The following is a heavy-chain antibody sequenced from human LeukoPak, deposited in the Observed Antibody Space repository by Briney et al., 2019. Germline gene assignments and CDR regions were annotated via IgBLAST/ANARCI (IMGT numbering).Heavy chain of an antibody. D-gene: IGHD6-6*01. J-gene: IGHJ3*02. CDR3: AREYSSSPWRAFDI. CDR1: GGSFSGYY. CDR2: INHSGNT. Sequence: SETLSLTCAVYGGSFSGYYWSWIRQPPGKGLEWIGEINHSGNTNYSPSLKSRATISVDTSKNQFSLKLSSVTAADTAVYYCAREYSSSPWRAFDIWGQGTMVTVSS. V-gene: IGHV4-34*01.